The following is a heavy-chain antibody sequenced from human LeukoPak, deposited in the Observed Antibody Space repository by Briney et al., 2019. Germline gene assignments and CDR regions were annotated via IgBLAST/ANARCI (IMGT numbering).Heavy chain of an antibody. J-gene: IGHJ4*02. CDR2: INPHSGGT. CDR3: ASGHNVDTSMVAD. D-gene: IGHD5-18*01. V-gene: IGHV1-2*06. Sequence: ASVKVSCKASGYTFIGYYMHWVRQAPGQGLQWMGRINPHSGGTNYAQKFQGRVTMTRDTSISTAYMKLSSLRSDDTAVYYCASGHNVDTSMVADWGLGTLVTVSS. CDR1: GYTFIGYY.